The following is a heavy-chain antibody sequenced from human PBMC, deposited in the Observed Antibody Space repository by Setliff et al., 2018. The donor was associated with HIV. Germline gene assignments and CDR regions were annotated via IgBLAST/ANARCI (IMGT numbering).Heavy chain of an antibody. CDR2: ISHSGNT. V-gene: IGHV4-59*11. Sequence: SETLSLTCTVSGDSINTHYWSWVRQPPGKGLEWIGCISHSGNTNFNPSLNSRVTISLDTSKNQFSLRLTSLTAADTAIYYCNIYYYYYMDVWGKGTTVTVSS. CDR3: NIYYYYYMDV. CDR1: GDSINTHY. J-gene: IGHJ6*03.